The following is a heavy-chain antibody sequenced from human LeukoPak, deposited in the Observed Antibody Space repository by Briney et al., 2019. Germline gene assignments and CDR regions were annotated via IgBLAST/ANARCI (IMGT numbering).Heavy chain of an antibody. D-gene: IGHD6-6*01. CDR3: ATRGAARPNTFDY. CDR1: GYSFTSYW. CDR2: IYPGDSDT. J-gene: IGHJ4*02. V-gene: IGHV5-51*01. Sequence: TGESLKISCKGSGYSFTSYWIGWVRQIPGKGLEWMGIIYPGDSDTRYSPSFQGQVTISADKSISTAYLQWSGLKASDTAMYYCATRGAARPNTFDYWGQGTLVTVSS.